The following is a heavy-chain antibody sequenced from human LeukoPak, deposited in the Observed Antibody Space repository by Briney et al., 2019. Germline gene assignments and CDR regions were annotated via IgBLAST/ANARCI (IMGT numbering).Heavy chain of an antibody. D-gene: IGHD1-26*01. CDR1: GXTFSSYG. CDR2: IWYDGSNK. Sequence: PGGSLRLSCAASGXTFSSYGMHWVRQAPGKGLEWVAVIWYDGSNKYYADSVKGRFTISRDNSKNTLYLQMNSLRAEDTAVYYCARDYGSYGARHFDYWGQGTLVTVSS. J-gene: IGHJ4*02. V-gene: IGHV3-33*01. CDR3: ARDYGSYGARHFDY.